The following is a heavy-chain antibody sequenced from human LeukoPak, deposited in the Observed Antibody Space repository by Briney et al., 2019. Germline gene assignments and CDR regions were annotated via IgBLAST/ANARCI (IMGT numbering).Heavy chain of an antibody. Sequence: SGGSLRLSCAASGFTFSSYAMSWVRQAPGKGLEWVSAISGSGGSTYYADSVKGRFTISRDNSKNTLYLQMNSLRAEDTAVYYCAKDSPTPPYYYDSSGYFSDWGQGTLVTVSS. CDR1: GFTFSSYA. J-gene: IGHJ4*02. D-gene: IGHD3-22*01. V-gene: IGHV3-23*01. CDR2: ISGSGGST. CDR3: AKDSPTPPYYYDSSGYFSD.